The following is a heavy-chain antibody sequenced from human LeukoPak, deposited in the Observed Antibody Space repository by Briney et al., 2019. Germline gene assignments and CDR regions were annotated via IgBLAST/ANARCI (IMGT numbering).Heavy chain of an antibody. CDR3: ARGPPSGIAAAGTYYFDY. V-gene: IGHV4-38-2*02. D-gene: IGHD6-13*01. CDR1: GYSISSGYY. CDR2: IYHSGST. J-gene: IGHJ4*02. Sequence: SETLSLTCTVSGYSISSGYYWGWIRQPPGKGLEWIGSIYHSGSTYYNPSLKSRVTISVDTSKNQFSLKLSSVTAADTAVYYCARGPPSGIAAAGTYYFDYWGQGTLVTVSS.